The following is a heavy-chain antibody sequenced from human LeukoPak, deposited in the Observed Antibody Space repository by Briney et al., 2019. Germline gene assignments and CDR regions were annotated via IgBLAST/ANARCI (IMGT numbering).Heavy chain of an antibody. V-gene: IGHV4-61*02. J-gene: IGHJ4*02. D-gene: IGHD4-17*01. Sequence: SETLSLTCTVSGGSISSGSYYWSRIRQPAGKGLEWIGRIYTSGSTNYNPSLKSRVTISVDTSKDQFSLKLSSVTAADTAVYYCARLTTVTTSHFDYWGQGTLVTVSS. CDR1: GGSISSGSYY. CDR2: IYTSGST. CDR3: ARLTTVTTSHFDY.